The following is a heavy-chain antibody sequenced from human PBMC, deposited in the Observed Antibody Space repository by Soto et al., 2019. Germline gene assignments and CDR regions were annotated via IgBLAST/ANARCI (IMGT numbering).Heavy chain of an antibody. V-gene: IGHV4-30-2*01. D-gene: IGHD5-18*01. CDR2: LYHGGAT. CDR1: GGSISSRAYS. Sequence: PSETLSLTCAVSGGSISSRAYSWSWIRQPPGKGLEWIGYLYHGGATYPNPSLKNRVTISGDWSKNQFSLKLNSVTAADTAVYYCARAFTAMGLFDFWGPGTLVTVSS. J-gene: IGHJ4*02. CDR3: ARAFTAMGLFDF.